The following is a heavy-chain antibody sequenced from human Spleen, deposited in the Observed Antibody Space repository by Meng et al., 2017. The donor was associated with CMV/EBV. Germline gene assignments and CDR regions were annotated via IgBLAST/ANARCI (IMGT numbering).Heavy chain of an antibody. CDR2: IYPGDSDT. CDR3: ARVIPRYSSGWQDGLDY. D-gene: IGHD6-19*01. Sequence: KVSCKGSGYSFTSYWIGWVRQMPGKGLEWMGIIYPGDSDTRYSPSFQGQVTISADKSISTAYLQWSSLKASDTAMYYCARVIPRYSSGWQDGLDYWGQGTLVTVSS. J-gene: IGHJ4*02. V-gene: IGHV5-51*01. CDR1: GYSFTSYW.